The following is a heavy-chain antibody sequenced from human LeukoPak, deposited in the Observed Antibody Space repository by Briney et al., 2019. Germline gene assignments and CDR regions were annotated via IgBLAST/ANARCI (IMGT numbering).Heavy chain of an antibody. D-gene: IGHD2-2*01. CDR3: ARDAVYCSSTSCYSWFDT. V-gene: IGHV4-61*02. CDR1: GGSISSGSYY. Sequence: SQTLSLTCTVSGGSISSGSYYWSWIRQPAGKGLEWIGRIYTSGSTNYNFSLKSRVTISVDTSKTQFSLKLSSVTAADTAVYYCARDAVYCSSTSCYSWFDTWGQGTLVTVSS. CDR2: IYTSGST. J-gene: IGHJ5*02.